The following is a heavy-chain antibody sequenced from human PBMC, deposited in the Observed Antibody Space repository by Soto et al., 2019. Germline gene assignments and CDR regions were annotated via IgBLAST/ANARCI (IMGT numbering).Heavy chain of an antibody. Sequence: GESLKISCKGSGYSFTSYWIGWVRQMPGKGLEWMGIIYPGDSDTRYSPSFQGQVTISADKSISTAYLQWSSLKASDTAMYYCARQGGQQLVHYYYYYYGMDVWGQGTTVTSP. V-gene: IGHV5-51*01. CDR2: IYPGDSDT. J-gene: IGHJ6*02. CDR1: GYSFTSYW. D-gene: IGHD6-13*01. CDR3: ARQGGQQLVHYYYYYYGMDV.